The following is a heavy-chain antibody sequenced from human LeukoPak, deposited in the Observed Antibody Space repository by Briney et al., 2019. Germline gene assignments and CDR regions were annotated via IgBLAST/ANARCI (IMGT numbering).Heavy chain of an antibody. CDR2: INWNGGST. V-gene: IGHV3-20*04. J-gene: IGHJ4*02. CDR3: ARARWSYYDSWSGYSNKYYFDY. Sequence: RPGGSLRLSCAASGFTFDDYGMSWVRQAPGKGLEWVSGINWNGGSTGYADSVKGRFTISRDNAKNSLYLQMNSLRAEDTALYYCARARWSYYDSWSGYSNKYYFDYWGQGTLVTVSS. D-gene: IGHD3-3*01. CDR1: GFTFDDYG.